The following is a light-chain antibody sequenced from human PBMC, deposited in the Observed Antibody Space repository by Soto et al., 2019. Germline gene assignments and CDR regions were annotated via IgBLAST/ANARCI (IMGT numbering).Light chain of an antibody. Sequence: QSVLTQPPSASGTPGQRVTMSCSGSSSNIVSYSVSWYLHLPGTAPKLLIYSDNQRPSGVPDRFSSSKSGTSASLAISGLQSEDEADYYCASWDDSLNGPVFGGGTKVTVL. J-gene: IGLJ3*02. V-gene: IGLV1-44*01. CDR2: SDN. CDR3: ASWDDSLNGPV. CDR1: SSNIVSYS.